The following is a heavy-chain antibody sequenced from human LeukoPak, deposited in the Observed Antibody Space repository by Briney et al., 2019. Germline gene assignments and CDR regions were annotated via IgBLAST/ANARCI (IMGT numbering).Heavy chain of an antibody. V-gene: IGHV3-43*02. CDR1: GFTFDNYA. CDR2: ISGDGGST. CDR3: ARDSQEFFQH. J-gene: IGHJ1*01. Sequence: GGSLRLSCAAAGFTFDNYAIHWVRQAPGKGLEWVSLISGDGGSTYYADSMKGRFTISRDNSKNSLYLQMNSLRTEDTALYYCARDSQEFFQHWGQGTLVTVSS.